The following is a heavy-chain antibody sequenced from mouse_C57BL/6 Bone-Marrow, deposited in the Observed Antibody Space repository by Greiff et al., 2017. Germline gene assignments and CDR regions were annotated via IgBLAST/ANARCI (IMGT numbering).Heavy chain of an antibody. V-gene: IGHV1-19*01. CDR2: INPYNGGT. CDR1: GYTFTDYY. Sequence: EVQLQQSGPVLVKPGASVKMSCKASGYTFTDYYMNWVKQSHGKSLEWIGVINPYNGGTSYNQKFKGKATLTVDKSSSTAYMELNSLTSEDSAVYYCARRGLDFDYWGQGTTLTVSS. J-gene: IGHJ2*01. D-gene: IGHD3-3*01. CDR3: ARRGLDFDY.